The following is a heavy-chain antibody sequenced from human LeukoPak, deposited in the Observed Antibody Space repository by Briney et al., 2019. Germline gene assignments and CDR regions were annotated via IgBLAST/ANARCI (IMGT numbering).Heavy chain of an antibody. Sequence: ESLKISCQGSGDTFPNDWIAWVRQMPPKDLEWMGIIYPDDSDTRYNPSFEGQVTISADKSIRSAYLKCSSLKASDTAMYYCATPRYCTERVCYTQRESWGQGTLVTVSS. D-gene: IGHD2-8*01. J-gene: IGHJ5*02. CDR2: IYPDDSDT. V-gene: IGHV5-51*01. CDR3: ATPRYCTERVCYTQRES. CDR1: GDTFPNDW.